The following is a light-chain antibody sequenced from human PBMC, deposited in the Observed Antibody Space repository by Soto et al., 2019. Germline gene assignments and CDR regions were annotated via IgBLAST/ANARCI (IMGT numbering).Light chain of an antibody. CDR2: GAS. J-gene: IGKJ1*01. Sequence: EIVLMQSPGTLSLSPGERATLSCRASQSVSSYFLAWYQQKPGQAPRLLIYGASSRATGIPDRFSGSGSGTDFTLTISRLEPEDFAVYYCQQYGSSPWTFGQGTKVEIK. CDR1: QSVSSYF. CDR3: QQYGSSPWT. V-gene: IGKV3-20*01.